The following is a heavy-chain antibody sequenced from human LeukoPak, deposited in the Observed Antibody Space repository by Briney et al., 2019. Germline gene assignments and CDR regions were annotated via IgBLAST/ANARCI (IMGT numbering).Heavy chain of an antibody. CDR2: ISISGTTI. D-gene: IGHD3-22*01. V-gene: IGHV3-48*03. CDR3: ARGGSSGYNYNAFDI. Sequence: GGSLRLSCAASGFTFSSYAMSWVRQAPGKGLEWVSYISISGTTIYADPVRGRFTISRDNAKNSLYLQMNSLRAEDTAVYYCARGGSSGYNYNAFDIWGQGTMVTGSS. CDR1: GFTFSSYA. J-gene: IGHJ3*02.